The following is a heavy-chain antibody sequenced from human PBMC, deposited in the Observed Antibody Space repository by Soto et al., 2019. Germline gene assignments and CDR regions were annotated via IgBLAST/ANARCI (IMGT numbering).Heavy chain of an antibody. V-gene: IGHV3-48*01. CDR3: ARDKRDLRFLEWSYYFDY. D-gene: IGHD3-3*01. J-gene: IGHJ4*02. CDR2: ISRSSSTI. Sequence: PGGSLRLSCVASGFTLSRYSMNWVRQAPGKGLEWVSYISRSSSTIYYADSVKGRFTISRDNPKNTLYLQMNSLRAEDTAVYYCARDKRDLRFLEWSYYFDYWGQGTLVTVSS. CDR1: GFTLSRYS.